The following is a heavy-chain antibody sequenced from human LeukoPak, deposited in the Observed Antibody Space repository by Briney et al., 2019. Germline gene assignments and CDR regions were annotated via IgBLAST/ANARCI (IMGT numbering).Heavy chain of an antibody. J-gene: IGHJ4*02. Sequence: GESLRISCKGSGYSFTSYWISWVRQMPGKGLEWMGRIDPSDSYTNYSPSFQGHVTISADKSISTAYLQWSSLKASDTAMYYCASDRGYSYAYFDCWGQGTLVTASS. CDR2: IDPSDSYT. V-gene: IGHV5-10-1*01. D-gene: IGHD5-18*01. CDR3: ASDRGYSYAYFDC. CDR1: GYSFTSYW.